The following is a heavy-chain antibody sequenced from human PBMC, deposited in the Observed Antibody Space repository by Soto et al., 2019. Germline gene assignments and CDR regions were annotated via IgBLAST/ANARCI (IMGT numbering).Heavy chain of an antibody. Sequence: QVQLQESGPGLVKPSQTLSLTCTVSGGSISSGGYFWNWIRQHPGKGLEWIGYIYYSGSTYYNPSLKSLVIISVDTSKNQFSLKLSSVTAADTAVYYCARNVVPAYNWFDPWGQGTLVTVSS. V-gene: IGHV4-31*01. CDR3: ARNVVPAYNWFDP. D-gene: IGHD2-2*01. J-gene: IGHJ5*02. CDR2: IYYSGST. CDR1: GGSISSGGYF.